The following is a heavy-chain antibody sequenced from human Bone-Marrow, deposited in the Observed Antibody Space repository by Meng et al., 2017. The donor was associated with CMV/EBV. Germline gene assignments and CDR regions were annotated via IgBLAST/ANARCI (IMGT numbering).Heavy chain of an antibody. D-gene: IGHD3-3*01. J-gene: IGHJ6*02. Sequence: SETLSLTCTVSGGSISSYYWSWIRQPPGKGLEWIGYIYYSGSTNYNPSLKSRVTISVDTSKNQFSLKLSSVTAADTAVYYCARYYDFWSGYSYGMDVWGQGNTVTVSS. V-gene: IGHV4-59*01. CDR2: IYYSGST. CDR3: ARYYDFWSGYSYGMDV. CDR1: GGSISSYY.